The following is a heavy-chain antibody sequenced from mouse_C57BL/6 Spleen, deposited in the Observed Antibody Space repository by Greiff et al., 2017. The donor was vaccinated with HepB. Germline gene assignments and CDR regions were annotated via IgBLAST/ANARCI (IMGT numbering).Heavy chain of an antibody. CDR3: AKTHYYGSSYGYFDV. CDR2: INPNYGTT. D-gene: IGHD1-1*01. V-gene: IGHV1-39*01. CDR1: GYSFTDYN. Sequence: VHVKQSGPELVKPGASVKISCKASGYSFTDYNMNWVKQSNGKSLEWIGVINPNYGTTSYNQKFKGKATLTVDQSSSTAYMQLNSLTSEDSAVYYCAKTHYYGSSYGYFDVWGTGTTVTVSS. J-gene: IGHJ1*03.